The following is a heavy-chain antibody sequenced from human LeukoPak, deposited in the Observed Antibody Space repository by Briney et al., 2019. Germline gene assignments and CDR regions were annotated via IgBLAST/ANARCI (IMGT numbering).Heavy chain of an antibody. CDR3: ARSSGWYADY. J-gene: IGHJ4*02. Sequence: SETLSLTCTVSGGSFSSSSYYWGWIRQPPGKGLEWIGGISYSGSTYYNPSLKSRITISVDTSKNQFSLKLSSVTAADTAVYYCARSSGWYADYWGQGTLVTVSS. CDR1: GGSFSSSSYY. CDR2: ISYSGST. V-gene: IGHV4-39*01. D-gene: IGHD6-19*01.